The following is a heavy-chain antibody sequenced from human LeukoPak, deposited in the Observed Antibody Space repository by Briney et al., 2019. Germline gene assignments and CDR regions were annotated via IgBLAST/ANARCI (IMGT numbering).Heavy chain of an antibody. D-gene: IGHD6-19*01. CDR3: AKERVRVAVALNFDY. J-gene: IGHJ4*02. CDR2: ISGSGGST. CDR1: GFTFSNYA. Sequence: PGGSLRLSCTASGFTFSNYAMSWVRQAPGRGLVWVSAISGSGGSTYYADSVKGRFTISRDNSKNTLYLQMNSLRAEDTAVYYCAKERVRVAVALNFDYWGQGTLVTVSS. V-gene: IGHV3-23*01.